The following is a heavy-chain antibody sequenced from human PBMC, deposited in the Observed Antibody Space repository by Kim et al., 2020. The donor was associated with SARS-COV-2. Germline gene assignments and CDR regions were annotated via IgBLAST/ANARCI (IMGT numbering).Heavy chain of an antibody. V-gene: IGHV3-9*01. CDR3: AKDIYRIGSFRHLFDY. CDR2: ISWNSGSI. Sequence: GGSLRLSCAASGFTFDDYAMHWVRQAPGKGLEWVSGISWNSGSIGYADSVKGRFTISRDNAKNSLYLQMNSLRAEDTALYCCAKDIYRIGSFRHLFDYWGQGTLVTVSS. D-gene: IGHD3-3*02. CDR1: GFTFDDYA. J-gene: IGHJ4*02.